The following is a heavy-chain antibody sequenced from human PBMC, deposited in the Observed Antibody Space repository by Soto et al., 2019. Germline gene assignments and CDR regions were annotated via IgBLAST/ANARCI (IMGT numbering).Heavy chain of an antibody. Sequence: GGSLRLSCAASGFTFSNAWMNWVRQAPGKGLEWVGRIKSKTDGGTTDYAAPVKGRFTISRDDSKNTLYLQMNSLKTEETAVYYCKTASSGYAKLIYYYYGMDVWGQGTTVTVSS. CDR2: IKSKTDGGTT. CDR3: KTASSGYAKLIYYYYGMDV. V-gene: IGHV3-15*07. CDR1: GFTFSNAW. J-gene: IGHJ6*02. D-gene: IGHD5-12*01.